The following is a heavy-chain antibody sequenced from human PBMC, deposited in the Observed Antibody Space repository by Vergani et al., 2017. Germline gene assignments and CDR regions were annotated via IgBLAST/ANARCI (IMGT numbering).Heavy chain of an antibody. CDR2: IYYSGST. CDR1: GGSISSYY. D-gene: IGHD4-23*01. V-gene: IGHV4-59*01. Sequence: QVHLQESGPGLVKPSETLSLTCTVSGGSISSYYWSWIRQPPGKGLEWIGYIYYSGSTNYNPSLKSRVTISVDTSKNQFSLKLSSVTAADTAVYYCARDRGGLGYFDYWGQGTLVTVSS. CDR3: ARDRGGLGYFDY. J-gene: IGHJ4*02.